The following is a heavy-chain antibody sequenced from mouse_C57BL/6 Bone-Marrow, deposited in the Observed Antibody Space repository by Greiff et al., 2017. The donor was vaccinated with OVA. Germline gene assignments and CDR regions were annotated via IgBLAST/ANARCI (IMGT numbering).Heavy chain of an antibody. V-gene: IGHV5-17*01. D-gene: IGHD3-2*02. CDR1: GFTFSDYG. CDR2: ISSGSSTI. Sequence: EVMLVESGGGLVKPGGSLKLSCAASGFTFSDYGMHWVRQAPEKGLEWVAYISSGSSTIYYADTVKGRFTISRDNAKNTLFLQMTSLRSEDTAMYYCARLPLRRSYYFDYWGQGTTLTVSS. CDR3: ARLPLRRSYYFDY. J-gene: IGHJ2*01.